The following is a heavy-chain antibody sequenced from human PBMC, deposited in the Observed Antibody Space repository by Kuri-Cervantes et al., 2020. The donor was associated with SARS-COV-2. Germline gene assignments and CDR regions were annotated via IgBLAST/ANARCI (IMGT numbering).Heavy chain of an antibody. V-gene: IGHV5-10-1*04. CDR2: IDPRDSYT. CDR3: ARSLNGGNSGFDY. J-gene: IGHJ4*02. CDR1: GYSFSNYW. Sequence: GESLKISCKGSGYSFSNYWITWVRQMPGKGLEWMGRIDPRDSYTRYSPSFQGQVTISADKSISTAYLQWSSLKASDTAMYYCARSLNGGNSGFDYWGQGTLVTVSS. D-gene: IGHD4-23*01.